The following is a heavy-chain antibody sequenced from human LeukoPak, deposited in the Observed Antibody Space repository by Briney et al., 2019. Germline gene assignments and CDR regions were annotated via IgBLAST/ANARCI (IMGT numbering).Heavy chain of an antibody. Sequence: SETLSLTCAVYGGSFSGYYWSWIRQPAGKGLEWIGRIYTSGSTNYNPSLKSRVTMSVDTSKNQFSLKLSSVTAADTAVYYCARETVGGDSSSWLDDAFDIWGQGTMVTVSS. CDR3: ARETVGGDSSSWLDDAFDI. V-gene: IGHV4-4*07. J-gene: IGHJ3*02. CDR2: IYTSGST. D-gene: IGHD6-13*01. CDR1: GGSFSGYY.